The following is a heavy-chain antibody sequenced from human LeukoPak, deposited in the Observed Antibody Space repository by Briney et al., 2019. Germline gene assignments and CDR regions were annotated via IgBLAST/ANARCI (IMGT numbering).Heavy chain of an antibody. J-gene: IGHJ4*02. CDR1: GFTFSRDW. CDR3: AKNGGSQCYSHLDS. V-gene: IGHV3-23*01. CDR2: TSGSGGST. Sequence: GGSLRLSCAASGFTFSRDWMHWVRQAPGKGLEWVSGTSGSGGSTYYAGSVKGRFTISRDNSKNTLYLQMNSLRVEDTAVYYCAKNGGSQCYSHLDSWGQGTLVTVSS. D-gene: IGHD2-15*01.